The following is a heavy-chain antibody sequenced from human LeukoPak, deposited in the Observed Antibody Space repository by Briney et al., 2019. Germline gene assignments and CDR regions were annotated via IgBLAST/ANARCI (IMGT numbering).Heavy chain of an antibody. Sequence: SETLSLTCAVYGGSFSGYYWSWIRQPPGKGLEWIGEINHSGSTNYNPSLKSRVTISVDTSKNQFSLKLSSVTAADTAVYYCRVRYQLLLYYHYGMDVWGKGTTVTVSS. CDR1: GGSFSGYY. D-gene: IGHD2-2*01. CDR2: INHSGST. CDR3: RVRYQLLLYYHYGMDV. J-gene: IGHJ6*04. V-gene: IGHV4-34*01.